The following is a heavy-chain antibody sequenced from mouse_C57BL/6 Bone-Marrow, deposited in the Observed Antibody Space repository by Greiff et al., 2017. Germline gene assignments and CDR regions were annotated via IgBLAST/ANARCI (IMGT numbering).Heavy chain of an antibody. CDR3: VREDYYGNYY. D-gene: IGHD2-1*01. CDR2: IRSKSNNYAT. V-gene: IGHV10-1*01. J-gene: IGHJ2*01. Sequence: EVMLVESGGGLVQPKGSLKLSCAASGFSFNTYAMNWVRQAPGKGLEWVARIRSKSNNYATYYADSVKDRFTISRDDSESMLYLQMNNLKTEDTAMYYCVREDYYGNYYWGQGTTLTVSS. CDR1: GFSFNTYA.